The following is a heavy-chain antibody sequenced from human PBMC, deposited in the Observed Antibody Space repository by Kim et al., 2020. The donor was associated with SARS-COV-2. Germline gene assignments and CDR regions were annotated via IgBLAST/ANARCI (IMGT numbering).Heavy chain of an antibody. V-gene: IGHV3-23*01. J-gene: IGHJ4*02. CDR1: EFTFSSYA. Sequence: GGSLRLSCAASEFTFSSYAMSWVRQAPGKGLEWVSAISGSGSSTFYADSVKGRFTISRDNSRNTLYLQMNSLRAEDTAVYYCAKDPSCSDDTCYSNFDHWGQGTLVTVSS. CDR2: ISGSGSST. CDR3: AKDPSCSDDTCYSNFDH. D-gene: IGHD2-15*01.